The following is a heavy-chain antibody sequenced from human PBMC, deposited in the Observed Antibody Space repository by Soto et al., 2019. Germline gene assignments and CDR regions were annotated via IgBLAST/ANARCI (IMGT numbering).Heavy chain of an antibody. CDR1: GGTFSSYA. CDR3: ARSPYSSSTENPYYCYGMDV. D-gene: IGHD6-6*01. V-gene: IGHV1-69*01. Sequence: QVQLVQSGAEVKKPGSSVKVSCNASGGTFSSYAISWVRQAPGQGLEWMGGIIPIFGTANYAQKFQGRVTITADESTSTAYMELSSLRSEDTAVYYCARSPYSSSTENPYYCYGMDVWGRGTTVTVSS. J-gene: IGHJ6*02. CDR2: IIPIFGTA.